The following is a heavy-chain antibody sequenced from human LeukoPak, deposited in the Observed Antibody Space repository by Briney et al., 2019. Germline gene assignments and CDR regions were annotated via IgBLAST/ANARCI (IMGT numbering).Heavy chain of an antibody. CDR2: VWSSGRNE. Sequence: GGPLTLFCAASGFTFGIYGMRWARQAPGKGLEGVAFVWSSGRNEYYADSVKGRFTVTRDSSNNVLYLHMNSVRAEDTAVYYCARDRNNYYFDYCGQGTQVTVSS. V-gene: IGHV3-33*01. CDR3: ARDRNNYYFDY. J-gene: IGHJ4*02. CDR1: GFTFGIYG. D-gene: IGHD1-20*01.